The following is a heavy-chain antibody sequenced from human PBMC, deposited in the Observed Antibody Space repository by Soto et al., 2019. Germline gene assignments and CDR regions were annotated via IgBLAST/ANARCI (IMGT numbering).Heavy chain of an antibody. D-gene: IGHD4-4*01. Sequence: GASVKVSCKASGYTFTSYGISCVRQAPGQGLEWMGWISAYNGNTNYAQKLQGRVTMTTDTSTSTAYMELRSLRSDDTAVYYCARDGPTSDYSNYSHYYYGMDVWGQGTTVTVSS. J-gene: IGHJ6*02. CDR1: GYTFTSYG. V-gene: IGHV1-18*01. CDR2: ISAYNGNT. CDR3: ARDGPTSDYSNYSHYYYGMDV.